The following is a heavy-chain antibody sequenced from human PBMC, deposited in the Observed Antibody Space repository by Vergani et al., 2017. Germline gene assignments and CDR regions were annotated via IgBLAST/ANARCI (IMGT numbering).Heavy chain of an antibody. V-gene: IGHV1-18*01. Sequence: QVQLVQSGAEVKKPGASVKVSCKASGYTFTSYGISWVRQAPGQGLEWMGWISAYNGNTNYAQKLQGRVTMTTETSTSTAYMELRSLRSDDTAVYYCARGLEELNWNDGPDAFDIWGQGTMVTVSS. CDR1: GYTFTSYG. CDR3: ARGLEELNWNDGPDAFDI. J-gene: IGHJ3*02. D-gene: IGHD1-1*01. CDR2: ISAYNGNT.